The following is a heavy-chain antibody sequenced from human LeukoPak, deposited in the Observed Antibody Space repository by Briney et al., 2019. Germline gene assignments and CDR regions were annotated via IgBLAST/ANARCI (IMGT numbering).Heavy chain of an antibody. D-gene: IGHD2/OR15-2a*01. V-gene: IGHV3-21*01. CDR3: AVNFRH. J-gene: IGHJ4*02. CDR1: GFIFSVSD. Sequence: GGSLRLSCAAPGFIFSVSDMVWARQAPGEGLEWVSTITHNSANIYYADSVKGRFSISRDNARNSLFLQMNSLRAEDTAVYYCAVNFRHWGPGTLVTVSS. CDR2: ITHNSANI.